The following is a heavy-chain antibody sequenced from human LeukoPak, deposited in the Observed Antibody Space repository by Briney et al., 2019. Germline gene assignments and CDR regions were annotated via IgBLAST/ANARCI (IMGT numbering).Heavy chain of an antibody. CDR2: IYYSGST. CDR3: ARGSMVRGYPTRY. V-gene: IGHV4-59*12. Sequence: PSETLSLTCTVSGDSISSYYWSWIRQPPGKGLEWIGYIYYSGSTNYNPSFKSRVTISLDTSKNQFSLKLSSVTAADTAVYYCARGSMVRGYPTRYWGQGTLVTVSS. CDR1: GDSISSYY. D-gene: IGHD3-10*01. J-gene: IGHJ4*02.